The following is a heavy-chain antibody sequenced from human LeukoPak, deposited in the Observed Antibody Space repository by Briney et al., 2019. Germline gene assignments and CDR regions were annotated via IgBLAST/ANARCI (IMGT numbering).Heavy chain of an antibody. Sequence: GASVKVSCKASGYTFTSYGISWVRQAPGQGLEWMGWISAYNGNTNYAQTLQGRVTMTTDTSTSTAYMELRSLRSDDTAVYYCARDISDTAMVYYYYYMDVWGKGTTVTVSS. CDR2: ISAYNGNT. CDR1: GYTFTSYG. V-gene: IGHV1-18*01. CDR3: ARDISDTAMVYYYYYMDV. J-gene: IGHJ6*03. D-gene: IGHD5-18*01.